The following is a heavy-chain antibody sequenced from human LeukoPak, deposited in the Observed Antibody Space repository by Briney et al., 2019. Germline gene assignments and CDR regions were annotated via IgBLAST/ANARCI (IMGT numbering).Heavy chain of an antibody. D-gene: IGHD4-17*01. Sequence: ASVKVSCKASGYIFTSYGISWVRQAPGQGLEWMGGIIPIFGTANYAQKFQGRVTITTDESTSTAYMELSSLRSEDTAVYYCASSLDYGDPSDYWGQGTLVTVSS. J-gene: IGHJ4*02. CDR1: GYIFTSYG. CDR2: IIPIFGTA. V-gene: IGHV1-69*05. CDR3: ASSLDYGDPSDY.